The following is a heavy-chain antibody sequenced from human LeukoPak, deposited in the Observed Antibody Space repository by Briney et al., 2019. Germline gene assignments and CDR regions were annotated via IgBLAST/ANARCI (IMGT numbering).Heavy chain of an antibody. J-gene: IGHJ3*02. CDR1: GGSISSGGYY. D-gene: IGHD3-3*01. V-gene: IGHV4-30-2*01. CDR2: IYHSGST. Sequence: SQTLSLTCTVSGGSISSGGYYWSWIRQPQGKGLEWIGYIYHSGSTYYNPSLKSRVTISVDRSKNQFSLKLSSVTAADTAVYYCARTKYYDFWSGFFDIWGQGTMVTVSS. CDR3: ARTKYYDFWSGFFDI.